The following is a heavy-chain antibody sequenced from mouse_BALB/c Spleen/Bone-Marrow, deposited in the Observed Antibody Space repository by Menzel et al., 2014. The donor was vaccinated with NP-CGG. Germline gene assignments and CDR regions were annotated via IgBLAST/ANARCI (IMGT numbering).Heavy chain of an antibody. J-gene: IGHJ1*01. Sequence: EVMLVESGGGLVQPGGSLKLSCAASGFDFSRYWMSWVRQAPGKGLEWIGEINADSSTKKYTPSLKDKFIISRDNAKNTLYLQMSKVRYEDTALYYCARPRDYYGYFDVWGAGTTVTVSS. CDR1: GFDFSRYW. CDR2: INADSSTK. D-gene: IGHD2-4*01. CDR3: ARPRDYYGYFDV. V-gene: IGHV4-1*02.